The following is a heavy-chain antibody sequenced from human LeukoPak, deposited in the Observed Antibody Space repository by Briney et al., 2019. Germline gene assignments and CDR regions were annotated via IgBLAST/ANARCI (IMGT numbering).Heavy chain of an antibody. CDR2: IKQDGSEK. CDR3: ARDLMEQWLVREDY. D-gene: IGHD6-19*01. Sequence: GGSLRLSCAASGFTFSSYWMSWVRQAPGKGLEWVANIKQDGSEKYYVDSVKGRFTISRDNAKNSLYLQMNSLRAEDTAVYYCARDLMEQWLVREDYWGQGTLVTVSS. CDR1: GFTFSSYW. J-gene: IGHJ4*02. V-gene: IGHV3-7*01.